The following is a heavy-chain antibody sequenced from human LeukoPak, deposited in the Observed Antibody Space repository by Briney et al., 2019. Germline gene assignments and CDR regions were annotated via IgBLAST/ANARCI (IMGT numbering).Heavy chain of an antibody. CDR2: ISGGGGST. Sequence: PGGSLRLSCAASGLTFSSDWMHWVRQVPGKGLEWVSTISGGGGSTYYADSVKGRFTISRDNSKNTLYLQVNSLRAEDTAVYYCAKGGKWDVTPFDYWGQGTLVTVSS. J-gene: IGHJ4*02. CDR3: AKGGKWDVTPFDY. D-gene: IGHD1-26*01. V-gene: IGHV3-23*01. CDR1: GLTFSSDW.